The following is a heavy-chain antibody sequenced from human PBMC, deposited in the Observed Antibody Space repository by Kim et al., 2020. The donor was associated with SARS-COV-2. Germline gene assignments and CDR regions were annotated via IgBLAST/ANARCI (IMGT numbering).Heavy chain of an antibody. V-gene: IGHV4-59*08. CDR3: ARGASDDTQMPISYYHYYIDV. CDR2: LFYGAPS. Sequence: SETLSLTCTVPGGSMSGYYWSWIRQPPGKELEWFGYLFYGAPSDYSPSLRSRVTISVDTSKNPFSLTRSSVTAADTGVDYCARGASDDTQMPISYYHYYIDVWGRGTAVTVS. J-gene: IGHJ6*03. D-gene: IGHD2-2*01. CDR1: GGSMSGYY.